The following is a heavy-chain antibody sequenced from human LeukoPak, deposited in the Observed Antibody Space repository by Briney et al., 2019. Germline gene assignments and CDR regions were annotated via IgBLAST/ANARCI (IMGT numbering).Heavy chain of an antibody. CDR1: GGSFSSSNYY. D-gene: IGHD5-24*01. CDR2: VYYRRGA. CDR3: ASLGYREIEFDY. J-gene: IGHJ4*02. V-gene: IGHV4-39*01. Sequence: PSETLSLTCVASGGSFSSSNYYWGWIRQPPGKGLEWIGIVYYRRGAYYNPLLNSRLTLSVDTTKNQFSLKQSSVTAAETAVYYCASLGYREIEFDYWSQGTLVTVSS.